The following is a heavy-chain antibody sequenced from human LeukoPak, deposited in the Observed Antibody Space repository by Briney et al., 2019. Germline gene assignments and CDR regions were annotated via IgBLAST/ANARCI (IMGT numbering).Heavy chain of an antibody. V-gene: IGHV3-73*01. J-gene: IGHJ6*02. CDR3: NRHSDAYCSRANCYVDNFYGLDV. Sequence: GGSLRLSCAASGFTFSGSAMHWVRQASGKGLEWVGRIKSRANSYVTAYAAAVTGRFIISRDDSSDTAYLQMNSLTTEDTAVYYCNRHSDAYCSRANCYVDNFYGLDVWGQGTRVTVSS. CDR2: IKSRANSYVT. D-gene: IGHD2-2*01. CDR1: GFTFSGSA.